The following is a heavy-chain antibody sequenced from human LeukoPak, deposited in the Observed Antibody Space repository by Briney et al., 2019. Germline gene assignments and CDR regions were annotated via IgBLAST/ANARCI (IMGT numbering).Heavy chain of an antibody. V-gene: IGHV4-59*01. CDR1: GGSISNYH. CDR2: MYDSGST. D-gene: IGHD3-3*01. J-gene: IGHJ3*02. CDR3: ARGGPSRITIFGVDNPYSDI. Sequence: SESLSLTCTVFGGSISNYHWSWVRQPPGKGLEWIGYMYDSGSTKYNPSLKSRVTMSVDTSKTQFSLRLSSVTAEDTAIYYCARGGPSRITIFGVDNPYSDIWGQGTMVTVSS.